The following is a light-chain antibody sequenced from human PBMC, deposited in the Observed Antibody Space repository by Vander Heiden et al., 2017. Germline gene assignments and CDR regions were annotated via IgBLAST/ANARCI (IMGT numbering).Light chain of an antibody. CDR3: QQRDSTPWT. CDR2: AAS. Sequence: DIQMTQSPSSLSASVGDRVTITCRASQSISTYLNWYQQKPGKAPKLLIYAASILQSGVPSRFSGSGSGTDFTLTISRLQPEDSATYYCQQRDSTPWTFGQGTKVEIK. CDR1: QSISTY. J-gene: IGKJ1*01. V-gene: IGKV1-39*01.